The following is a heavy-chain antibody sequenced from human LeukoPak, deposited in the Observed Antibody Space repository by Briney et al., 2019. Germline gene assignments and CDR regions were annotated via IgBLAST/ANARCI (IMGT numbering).Heavy chain of an antibody. J-gene: IGHJ4*02. D-gene: IGHD5-24*01. CDR1: GFTFSSYS. CDR3: ARDPRDGYDFDY. Sequence: PGGSLRLSCAASGFTFSSYSMNWVRQAPGKGLEWASSISSSSYIYCADSVKGRFTISRDNAKNSLYLQMNSLRAEDTAVYYCARDPRDGYDFDYWGQGTLVTVSS. V-gene: IGHV3-21*01. CDR2: ISSSSYI.